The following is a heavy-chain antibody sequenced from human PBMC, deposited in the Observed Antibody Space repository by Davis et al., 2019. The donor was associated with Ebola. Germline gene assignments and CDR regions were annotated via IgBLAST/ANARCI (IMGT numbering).Heavy chain of an antibody. CDR3: ARGDVVAALDS. J-gene: IGHJ4*02. V-gene: IGHV3-23*01. CDR2: ISASGGGT. Sequence: GESLKISCAASGFVFRNYVMSWVRQAPGKGLEWVSAISASGGGTFHADSVKGRFTISTDTTKNSLYLQMNSLRVEDTAVYYCARGDVVAALDSWGQGTLVTVSS. D-gene: IGHD2-15*01. CDR1: GFVFRNYV.